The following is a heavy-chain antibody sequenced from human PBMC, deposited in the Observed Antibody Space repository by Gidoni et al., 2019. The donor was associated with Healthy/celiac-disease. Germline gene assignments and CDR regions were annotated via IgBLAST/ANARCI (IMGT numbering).Heavy chain of an antibody. Sequence: QLQLQESGPGLVKPSETLSLTCTVSGGSISSSSYYWGWIRQPPGQGQEWIGSSNYRGSTYYNPSLKGRVTISVDTSKNQFSLKLSSVTAADTAVYYCARRALYCSGGSCYYYYYGMDVWGQGTTVTVSS. CDR1: GGSISSSSYY. D-gene: IGHD2-15*01. J-gene: IGHJ6*02. CDR2: SNYRGST. V-gene: IGHV4-39*01. CDR3: ARRALYCSGGSCYYYYYGMDV.